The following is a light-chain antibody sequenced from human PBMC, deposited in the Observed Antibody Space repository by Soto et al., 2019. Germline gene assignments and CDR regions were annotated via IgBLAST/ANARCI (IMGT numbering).Light chain of an antibody. CDR2: MIS. Sequence: DFVMTQTPLSSPVTLGQPASISCRSSQSLVHSDGNSYLSWLHQRPGQPPRLLIYMISNRFSGVPDGCIGSGGGKGFTLKSSRVESDDVTVYCFMQATQPYTCGPGPKLELK. CDR1: QSLVHSDGNSY. V-gene: IGKV2-24*01. CDR3: MQATQPYT. J-gene: IGKJ2*01.